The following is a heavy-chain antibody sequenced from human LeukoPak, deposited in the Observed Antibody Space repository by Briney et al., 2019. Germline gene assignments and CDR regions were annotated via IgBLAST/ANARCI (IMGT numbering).Heavy chain of an antibody. CDR3: ARALGGWYFDY. CDR2: IYYSGST. CDR1: GGSISSYY. J-gene: IGHJ4*02. V-gene: IGHV4-59*01. Sequence: SETLSLTCTVSGGSISSYYWSWIRQPPGKGLEWIGYIYYSGSTNYSPSLKSRVTISVDTSKNQFSLKLSSVTAADTAVYYCARALGGWYFDYWGQGALVTVSS. D-gene: IGHD2-15*01.